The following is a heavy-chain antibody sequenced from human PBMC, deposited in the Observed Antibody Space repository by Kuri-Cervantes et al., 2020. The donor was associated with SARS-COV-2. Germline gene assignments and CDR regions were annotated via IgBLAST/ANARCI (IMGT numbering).Heavy chain of an antibody. CDR1: GFTFSSYG. V-gene: IGHV3-33*01. J-gene: IGHJ4*02. CDR2: IWYDGSNK. CDR3: ARDSGPLRYSYCDY. D-gene: IGHD3-9*01. Sequence: GESLKISCAASGFTFSSYGMHWVRQAPGKGLEWVAVIWYDGSNKYYADSVKGRFTISRDNSKNTVFLQMDSLRAEDTAVYYCARDSGPLRYSYCDYWGLGALVTVSS.